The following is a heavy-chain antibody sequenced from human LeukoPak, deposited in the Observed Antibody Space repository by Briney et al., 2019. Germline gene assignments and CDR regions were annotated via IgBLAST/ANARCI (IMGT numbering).Heavy chain of an antibody. J-gene: IGHJ4*02. Sequence: GGSLRLSCAASGFTFSSYSMNWVRQAPGKGLEWVSSISSSSSYIYYADSVKGRFTISRDNSKNTLYLQMNSLRAEDTAVYYCAKDLIGNYYGSGSYYDYWGQGTLVTVSS. D-gene: IGHD3-10*01. CDR1: GFTFSSYS. CDR2: ISSSSSYI. V-gene: IGHV3-21*04. CDR3: AKDLIGNYYGSGSYYDY.